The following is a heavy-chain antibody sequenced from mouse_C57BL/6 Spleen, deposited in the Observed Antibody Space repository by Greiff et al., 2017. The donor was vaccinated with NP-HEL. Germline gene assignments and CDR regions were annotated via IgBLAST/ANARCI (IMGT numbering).Heavy chain of an antibody. CDR1: GYTFTSYW. D-gene: IGHD2-5*01. CDR2: IDPSDSYT. CDR3: ARVYYSNYEAY. Sequence: VKLQQPGAELVKPGASVKLSCKASGYTFTSYWMQWVKQRPGQGLEWIGEIDPSDSYTNYNQKFKGKATLTVDTSSSTAYMQLSSLTSEDSAVYYCARVYYSNYEAYWGQGTLVTVSA. V-gene: IGHV1-50*01. J-gene: IGHJ3*01.